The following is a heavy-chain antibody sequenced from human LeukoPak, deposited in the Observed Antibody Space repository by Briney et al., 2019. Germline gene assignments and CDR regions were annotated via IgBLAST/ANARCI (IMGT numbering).Heavy chain of an antibody. D-gene: IGHD2-2*01. CDR3: AKVGGGYCSSTSCSFDY. V-gene: IGHV3-23*01. CDR2: VSGSGGST. Sequence: GGSLRLSCAASGFTFSSYAMSWVRQAPGKGLEWVSAVSGSGGSTYYADSVKGRFTISRDNSKNTLYLKMNSLRAEDTAVYYCAKVGGGYCSSTSCSFDYWGQGTLVTVSS. J-gene: IGHJ4*02. CDR1: GFTFSSYA.